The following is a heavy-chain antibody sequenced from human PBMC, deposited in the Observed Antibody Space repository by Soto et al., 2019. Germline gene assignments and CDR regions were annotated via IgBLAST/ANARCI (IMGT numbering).Heavy chain of an antibody. CDR3: AHSSRGSSWDRNNWFDP. D-gene: IGHD6-13*01. CDR2: IYWDDDK. J-gene: IGHJ5*02. Sequence: QITLKESGPTLVKPTQTLTLTCTFSGFSLSTSGVGVGWIRQPPGKALEWLALIYWDDDKRYSPSLKSRLIITKDTSKNQVVLTMTNMDPVDTATYYCAHSSRGSSWDRNNWFDPWGQGTLVTVSA. CDR1: GFSLSTSGVG. V-gene: IGHV2-5*02.